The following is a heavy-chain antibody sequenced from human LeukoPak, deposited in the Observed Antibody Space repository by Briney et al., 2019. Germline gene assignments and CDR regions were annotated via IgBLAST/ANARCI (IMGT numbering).Heavy chain of an antibody. CDR1: GFTFDNYA. D-gene: IGHD3-10*01. J-gene: IGHJ4*01. CDR3: AKDGATYYYGSVSYYDY. V-gene: IGHV3-9*01. Sequence: GGSLSLSCAASGFTFDNYARDWGRQAPGKGLEWVSGISWISGSIGSAASVTDRITISTDNAKNSLYLQMNSWRAEDTALYYCAKDGATYYYGSVSYYDYWGHRTLVTVSS. CDR2: ISWISGSI.